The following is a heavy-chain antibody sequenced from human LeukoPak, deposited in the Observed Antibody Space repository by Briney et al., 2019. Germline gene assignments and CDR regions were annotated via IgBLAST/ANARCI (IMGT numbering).Heavy chain of an antibody. CDR1: GFTFSTYT. D-gene: IGHD2-2*01. Sequence: PGGSLRLSCAASGFTFSTYTMNWVRQAPGKGLEWVSSISSSSTYIYYADSVKGRFTISRDNSKNTLYLQMNSLRAEDTAVYYCAKALPHDIVVVPAAMGDYWGQGTLVTVSS. CDR3: AKALPHDIVVVPAAMGDY. CDR2: ISSSSTYI. V-gene: IGHV3-21*01. J-gene: IGHJ4*02.